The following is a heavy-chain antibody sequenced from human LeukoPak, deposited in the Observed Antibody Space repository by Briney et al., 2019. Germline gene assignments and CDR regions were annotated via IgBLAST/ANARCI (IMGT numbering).Heavy chain of an antibody. CDR3: ARTLGVLRYFDWPTAFDY. CDR1: GVTFSSYG. CDR2: IRYDGSNK. J-gene: IGHJ4*02. D-gene: IGHD3-9*01. Sequence: GGSLRLSCAASGVTFSSYGMHWVRQAPGKGLEWVAFIRYDGSNKYYADSVKGGFTISRDNSKNTLYMQMNRVRGEDREVYYCARTLGVLRYFDWPTAFDYWGQGTLVTVSS. V-gene: IGHV3-30*02.